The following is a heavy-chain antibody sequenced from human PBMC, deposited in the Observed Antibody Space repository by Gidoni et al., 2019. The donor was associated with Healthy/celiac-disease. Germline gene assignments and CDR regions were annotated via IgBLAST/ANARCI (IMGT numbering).Heavy chain of an antibody. CDR3: ARDVRYSSSWSHFDY. D-gene: IGHD6-13*01. Sequence: QLQLQESGPGLVKPSETLSLPCTVSGGSISSSDYYWGWVRQPPGKGLEWIGTIYYRGDTYYNPSLKSRVTISVDMSRNQFSLWLTSVTAADTAMYYCARDVRYSSSWSHFDYWGQGILVTVSS. J-gene: IGHJ4*02. CDR1: GGSISSSDYY. CDR2: IYYRGDT. V-gene: IGHV4-39*07.